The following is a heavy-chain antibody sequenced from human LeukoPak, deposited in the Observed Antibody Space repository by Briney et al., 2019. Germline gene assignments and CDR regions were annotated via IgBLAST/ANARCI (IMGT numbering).Heavy chain of an antibody. CDR2: INHSGST. Sequence: SETLSLTCTVSGGSISSYYWSWIRQPPGKGLEWIGEINHSGSTNYNPSLKSRVTISVDTSKNQFSLKLSSVTAADTAVYYCVRAASGYYYGAAFDIWGQGTMVTVSS. CDR1: GGSISSYY. D-gene: IGHD3-22*01. CDR3: VRAASGYYYGAAFDI. J-gene: IGHJ3*02. V-gene: IGHV4-34*01.